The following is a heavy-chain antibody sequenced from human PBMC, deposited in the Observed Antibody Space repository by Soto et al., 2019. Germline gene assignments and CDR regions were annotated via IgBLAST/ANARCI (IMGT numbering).Heavy chain of an antibody. Sequence: PGGSLRLSCAASGFTVSSNYMSWVRQAPGKGLEWVSVIYSGGSTYYADSVKGRFTISRDNSKNTLYLQMNSLRAEDTAVYYCAREGYSYGNNYYYGMDVWGQGTTVTVS. D-gene: IGHD5-18*01. J-gene: IGHJ6*02. V-gene: IGHV3-53*01. CDR3: AREGYSYGNNYYYGMDV. CDR1: GFTVSSNY. CDR2: IYSGGST.